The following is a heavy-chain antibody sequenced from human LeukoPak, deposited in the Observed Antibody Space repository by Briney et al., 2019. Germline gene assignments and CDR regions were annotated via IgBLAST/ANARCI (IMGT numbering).Heavy chain of an antibody. CDR1: GGSISSYY. Sequence: SETLSLTCTVSGGSISSYYWSWIRQPPGKGLEWIGYIYYSGSTNYNPSLKGRVTISVGTSKNQFSLKLSSVTAADTAVYYCARLSIVAYAFDIWGQGTMVTVSS. CDR3: ARLSIVAYAFDI. J-gene: IGHJ3*02. V-gene: IGHV4-59*01. CDR2: IYYSGST. D-gene: IGHD5-12*01.